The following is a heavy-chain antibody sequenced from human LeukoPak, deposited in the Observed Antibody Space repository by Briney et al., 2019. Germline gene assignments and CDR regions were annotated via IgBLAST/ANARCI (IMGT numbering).Heavy chain of an antibody. CDR3: ARERSRTVIAAAGPGSWFDP. CDR2: INTNTGNP. D-gene: IGHD6-13*01. Sequence: ASVKVSCKASGYTFTSYAMNWVRQAPGQGLEWMGWINTNTGNPTYAQGFTGRFVFSLDTSVSTAYLQISSLKAEDTAVYYCARERSRTVIAAAGPGSWFDPWGQGTLVTVSS. CDR1: GYTFTSYA. J-gene: IGHJ5*02. V-gene: IGHV7-4-1*02.